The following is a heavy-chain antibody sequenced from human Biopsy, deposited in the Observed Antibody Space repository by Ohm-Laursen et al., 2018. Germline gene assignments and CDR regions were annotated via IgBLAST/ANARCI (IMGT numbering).Heavy chain of an antibody. CDR3: AKDRWERNLYYGGGVDV. CDR1: GFSFRNYG. D-gene: IGHD4-23*01. J-gene: IGHJ6*02. Sequence: SLRLSCTAPGFSFRNYGMHRVGQALGKGLEWVALRSHCGNDEHYADSVVGRFTISRDNSKNTVLLQMNSLRAEYTALYYFAKDRWERNLYYGGGVDVWGQGATVTVSS. CDR2: RSHCGNDE. V-gene: IGHV3-30*18.